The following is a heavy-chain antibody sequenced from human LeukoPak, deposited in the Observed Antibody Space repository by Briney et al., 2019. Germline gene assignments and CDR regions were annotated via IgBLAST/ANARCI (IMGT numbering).Heavy chain of an antibody. CDR3: AMGLRSHYFDY. CDR1: GFTFSSYE. CDR2: ISSSGSTI. D-gene: IGHD5-12*01. V-gene: IGHV3-48*03. Sequence: GGSLRLSCAASGFTFSSYEMNWVRQAPGKGLEWVSYISSSGSTIYYADSVKGRFTISRDNAKNSLYLQMNSLRAEDTALYYCAMGLRSHYFDYWGQGTLVTVSS. J-gene: IGHJ4*02.